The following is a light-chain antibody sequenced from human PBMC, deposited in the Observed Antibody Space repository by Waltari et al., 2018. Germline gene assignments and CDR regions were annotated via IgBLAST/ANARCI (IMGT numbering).Light chain of an antibody. CDR3: QSYVRDNLGVV. CDR2: EDN. V-gene: IGLV6-57*02. CDR1: SGSISSNY. Sequence: FMLTQPHSVSESPGKTVTISCTAISGSISSNYVHWYQQRPGRAPTTIIYEDNRRTSVVPDRFSASIDISSHTASLTISGLKTEDEADYCCQSYVRDNLGVVFGGRTKLTIL. J-gene: IGLJ2*01.